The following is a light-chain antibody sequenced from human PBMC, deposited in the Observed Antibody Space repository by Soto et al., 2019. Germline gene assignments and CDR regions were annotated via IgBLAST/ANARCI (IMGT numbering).Light chain of an antibody. CDR2: GDS. CDR1: SFNIGAGYD. CDR3: QSSDSRLSGSDV. J-gene: IGLJ1*01. Sequence: QAVVTQPPSVSGAPGQRVTISCTGSSFNIGAGYDVNWYQQLPGTAPKLLIFGDSNRPSGVPDRFSGSKSGTSASLAITGLQAADEADYYCQSSDSRLSGSDVFGTGTKLTVL. V-gene: IGLV1-40*01.